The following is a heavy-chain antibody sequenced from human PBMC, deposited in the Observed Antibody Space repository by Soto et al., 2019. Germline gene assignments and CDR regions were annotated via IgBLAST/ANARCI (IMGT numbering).Heavy chain of an antibody. CDR1: GYTLTELS. J-gene: IGHJ6*02. CDR2: FDPEDGET. V-gene: IGHV1-24*01. Sequence: GASVKVSCKVSGYTLTELSMHWVRQAPGKGLEWMGGFDPEDGETIYAQKFQGRVTMTEDTSTDTAYMELSSLRSEDTAVYYCAMTYSSSWFYYYYYYGMDVWGQGTTVTVSS. D-gene: IGHD6-13*01. CDR3: AMTYSSSWFYYYYYYGMDV.